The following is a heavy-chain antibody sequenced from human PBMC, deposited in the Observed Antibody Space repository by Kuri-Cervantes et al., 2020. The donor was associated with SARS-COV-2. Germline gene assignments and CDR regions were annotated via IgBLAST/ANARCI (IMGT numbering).Heavy chain of an antibody. CDR3: ARGDDLGAADYGGNFGYDAFDI. Sequence: ASVKVSCKASGYTFTSYGISWVRQAPGQGLKWMGWISAYNGNTNYAQKLQGRVTMTTDTSTSTAYMELRSLRSDDTAVYYCARGDDLGAADYGGNFGYDAFDIWGQGTMVTVSS. V-gene: IGHV1-18*01. CDR2: ISAYNGNT. CDR1: GYTFTSYG. D-gene: IGHD4-23*01. J-gene: IGHJ3*02.